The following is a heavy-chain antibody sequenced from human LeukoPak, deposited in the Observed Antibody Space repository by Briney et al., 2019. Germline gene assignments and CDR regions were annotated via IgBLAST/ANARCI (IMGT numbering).Heavy chain of an antibody. V-gene: IGHV4-30-4*08. CDR3: ARFASGSSWYRADAFDI. D-gene: IGHD6-13*01. CDR1: GGSISSGDYY. CDR2: IYYSGST. Sequence: SGTLSLTCTVSGGSISSGDYYWSWIRQPPGKGLEWIGYIYYSGSTYYNPSLKSRVTISVDTSKNQFSLKLSSVTAADTAVYYCARFASGSSWYRADAFDIWGQGTMVTVSS. J-gene: IGHJ3*02.